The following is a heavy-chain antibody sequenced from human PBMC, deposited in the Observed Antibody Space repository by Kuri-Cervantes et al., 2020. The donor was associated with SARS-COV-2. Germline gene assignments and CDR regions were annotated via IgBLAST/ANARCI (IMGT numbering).Heavy chain of an antibody. CDR3: ASRTCIDPDFFDA. J-gene: IGHJ5*02. Sequence: SETLSLTCTVSGGSISSYYWSWIRQPPGKGLEWIGYIYYSGSTNYNPSLKSRVTISVDTSKNQFSLKLSSVTAADTGVYFCASRTCIDPDFFDAWGPGTGVTVSS. CDR1: GGSISSYY. D-gene: IGHD2-21*02. CDR2: IYYSGST. V-gene: IGHV4-59*08.